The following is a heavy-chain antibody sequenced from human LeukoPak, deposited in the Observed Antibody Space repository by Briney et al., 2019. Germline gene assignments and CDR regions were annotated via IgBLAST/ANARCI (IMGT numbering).Heavy chain of an antibody. Sequence: ASVKVSCKVSGYTLTELSMHWVRQAPGKGLEWMGGFDPEDGETIYAQKFQGRVTMTTDTSTSTAYMELRSLRSDDTAVYYCAREPQYGMDVWGQGTTVTVSS. CDR1: GYTLTELS. CDR3: AREPQYGMDV. CDR2: FDPEDGET. V-gene: IGHV1-24*01. J-gene: IGHJ6*02.